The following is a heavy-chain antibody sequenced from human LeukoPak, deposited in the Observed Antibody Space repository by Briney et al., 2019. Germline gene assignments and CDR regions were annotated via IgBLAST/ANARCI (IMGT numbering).Heavy chain of an antibody. CDR1: GFTFDDYA. Sequence: GGSLRLSCAASGFTFDDYAMHWVRQAPGKGLEWVSGISWNSGSIGYADSVKGRFTISRDNAKNSLYLQMNSLRAEDMALYYCAKGQQQLVAYDDFDYWGQGTLVTVSS. J-gene: IGHJ4*02. D-gene: IGHD6-13*01. CDR3: AKGQQQLVAYDDFDY. CDR2: ISWNSGSI. V-gene: IGHV3-9*03.